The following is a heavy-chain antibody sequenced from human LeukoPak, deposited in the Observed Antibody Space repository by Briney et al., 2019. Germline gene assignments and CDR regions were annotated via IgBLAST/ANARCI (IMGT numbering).Heavy chain of an antibody. D-gene: IGHD3-3*01. Sequence: GGSLRLSCAASGFTFSSYGMHWVRQAPGKGLEWVAHIKQDGSQEYYVDSVKGRFTISRDSAKNSLYLQMNSLRAEDTAVYYCARGVPYDSWSGPHYSDYWGQGTLVTVSS. J-gene: IGHJ4*02. CDR2: IKQDGSQE. V-gene: IGHV3-7*01. CDR3: ARGVPYDSWSGPHYSDY. CDR1: GFTFSSYG.